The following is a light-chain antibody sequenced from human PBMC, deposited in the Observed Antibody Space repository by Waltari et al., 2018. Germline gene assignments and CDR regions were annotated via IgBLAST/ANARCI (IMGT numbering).Light chain of an antibody. CDR2: DDN. J-gene: IGLJ3*02. V-gene: IGLV1-51*01. CDR1: SSNIGNYF. CDR3: ATWDNSLTAVV. Sequence: QSMLTLPPSVSAAPGQKVTISCSGSSSNIGNYFVSWYHQLPGTTPKPLIYDDNKRPTGIPYRFSASKSGTSATLDIAGLQIGDEADYYCATWDNSLTAVVFGGGTKLTVL.